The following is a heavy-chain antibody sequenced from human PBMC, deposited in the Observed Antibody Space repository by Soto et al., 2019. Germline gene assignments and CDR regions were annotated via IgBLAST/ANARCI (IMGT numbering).Heavy chain of an antibody. Sequence: GGSLRLSCAASGFTFSSYSMNWVRQAPGKGLERVSYISSSSSTIYYADSVKGRFTISRDNAKNSVYLQMNSLRPEDTALYYCAKDMKWGGMTAIHYFDSWGQGTQGTVSS. CDR1: GFTFSSYS. V-gene: IGHV3-48*01. D-gene: IGHD2-21*02. CDR2: ISSSSSTI. CDR3: AKDMKWGGMTAIHYFDS. J-gene: IGHJ4*02.